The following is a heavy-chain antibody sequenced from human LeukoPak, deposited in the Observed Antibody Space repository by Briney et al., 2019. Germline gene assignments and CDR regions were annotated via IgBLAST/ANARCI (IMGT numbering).Heavy chain of an antibody. J-gene: IGHJ4*02. CDR2: ISGSGGST. V-gene: IGHV3-23*01. D-gene: IGHD3-3*01. Sequence: GGSLRLSCAASGFTFSSYAMSWVRQAPGKGLEWVSAISGSGGSTYYADSVKGRFTISRDKSKNTLYLQVNSLRAEDTAVYYCAKSVDYDFWSGYPYFDYWGQGTLVTVSS. CDR3: AKSVDYDFWSGYPYFDY. CDR1: GFTFSSYA.